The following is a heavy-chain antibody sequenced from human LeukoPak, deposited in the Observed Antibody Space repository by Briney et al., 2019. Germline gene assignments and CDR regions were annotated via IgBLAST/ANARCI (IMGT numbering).Heavy chain of an antibody. CDR1: GYTFTSYG. CDR2: ISAYNGNT. CDR3: ASASMVRGVSYYYYYYMDV. V-gene: IGHV1-18*01. D-gene: IGHD3-10*01. Sequence: ASVKVSCKASGYTFTSYGISWVRQAPGQGLEWMGWISAYNGNTNYAQKLQGRVTMTTDTSTSTAYMELRSLRSDDTAVYYCASASMVRGVSYYYYYYMDVWGKGTTVTVSS. J-gene: IGHJ6*03.